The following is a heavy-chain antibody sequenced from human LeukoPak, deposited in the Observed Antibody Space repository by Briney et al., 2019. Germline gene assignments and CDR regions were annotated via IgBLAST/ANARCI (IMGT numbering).Heavy chain of an antibody. D-gene: IGHD2-21*02. V-gene: IGHV1-18*01. CDR2: ISAYNGNT. CDR3: AREIGGDLDFDY. J-gene: IGHJ4*02. CDR1: GYSFTTYV. Sequence: ASVKVSCKASGYSFTTYVISWVRQAPGQGLEWMGWISAYNGNTNYAQKFQGRVTMTTDTSTSTAYMELRRLRADDTAVYYCAREIGGDLDFDYWGQGTLVTVSS.